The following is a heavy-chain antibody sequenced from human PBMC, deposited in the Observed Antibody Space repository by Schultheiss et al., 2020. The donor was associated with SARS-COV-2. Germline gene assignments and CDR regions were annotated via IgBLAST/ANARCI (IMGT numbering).Heavy chain of an antibody. Sequence: GGSLRLSCVASGFTFSSYWMHWVRQAPGKGLEWVAVIWYDGSRKYYADSVKGRFTISRDNSKNTLYLQMNSLRAEDTAVYYCARFTSDDGGLDYWGQGTLVTVSS. CDR3: ARFTSDDGGLDY. CDR1: GFTFSSYW. D-gene: IGHD3-16*01. J-gene: IGHJ4*02. V-gene: IGHV3-33*08. CDR2: IWYDGSRK.